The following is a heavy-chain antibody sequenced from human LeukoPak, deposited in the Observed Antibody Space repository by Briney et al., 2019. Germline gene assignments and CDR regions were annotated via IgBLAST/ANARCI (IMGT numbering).Heavy chain of an antibody. CDR1: GGSFSGYY. CDR3: ARGRAGYSSGWYHYYYYYMDV. J-gene: IGHJ6*03. Sequence: SETLSLTCAVYGGSFSGYYWSWIRHPPGKGLEWIGEINHSGSTNYNPSLKSRVTISVDTSKNQFSLKLSSVTAADTAVYYCARGRAGYSSGWYHYYYYYMDVWGKGTTVTVSS. V-gene: IGHV4-34*01. CDR2: INHSGST. D-gene: IGHD6-19*01.